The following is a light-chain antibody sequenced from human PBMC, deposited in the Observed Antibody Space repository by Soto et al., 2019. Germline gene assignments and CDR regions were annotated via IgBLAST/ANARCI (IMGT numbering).Light chain of an antibody. CDR3: CSYTRSDTVV. CDR1: GSDVGTYTL. Sequence: QSVLTQPASVSGSPGQSITISCTAAGSDVGTYTLVSWYQQHPGKAPKLVIYEVTKRPSGASTRFSGSKSGNTASLTISALQAEDEAEYYCCSYTRSDTVVFGGGTKLTV. V-gene: IGLV2-23*02. CDR2: EVT. J-gene: IGLJ2*01.